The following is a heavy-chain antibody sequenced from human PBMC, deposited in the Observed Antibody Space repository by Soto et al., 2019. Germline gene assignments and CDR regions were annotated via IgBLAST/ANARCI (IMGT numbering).Heavy chain of an antibody. V-gene: IGHV1-69*06. J-gene: IGHJ6*02. CDR2: IIPIFGTA. Sequence: ASVKVSCKASGGTFSSYAISWVRQAPGQGLEWMGGIIPIFGTANYAQKFQCRVTINEDKYMSTAYMELSSLRSEDTAVYYCERDIGTAYGSGIHRIYYYYGMEVGGQGTTVNVSS. CDR1: GGTFSSYA. CDR3: ERDIGTAYGSGIHRIYYYYGMEV. D-gene: IGHD3-10*01.